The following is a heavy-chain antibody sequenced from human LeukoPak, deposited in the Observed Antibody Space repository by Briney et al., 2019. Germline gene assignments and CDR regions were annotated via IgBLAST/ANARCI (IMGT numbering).Heavy chain of an antibody. J-gene: IGHJ2*01. CDR1: GYTFTSYG. CDR3: ARTPQYYYGSGSYYLGYFDL. D-gene: IGHD3-10*01. Sequence: ASVKVSCKASGYTFTSYGISWVRQAPGQGLEWMGWISAYNGNTNYAQKLQGRVTMTTDTSTSTAYMELRSLRSDDTAVYYCARTPQYYYGSGSYYLGYFDLWGRGTLVTVSS. CDR2: ISAYNGNT. V-gene: IGHV1-18*01.